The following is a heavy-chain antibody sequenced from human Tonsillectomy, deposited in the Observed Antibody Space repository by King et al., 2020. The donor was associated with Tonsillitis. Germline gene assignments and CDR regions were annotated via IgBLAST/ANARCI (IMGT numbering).Heavy chain of an antibody. J-gene: IGHJ4*02. CDR3: ARDDYDYVWGSYGMNY. V-gene: IGHV3-30*04. D-gene: IGHD3-16*01. CDR1: GFTFSSYA. Sequence: HVQLVESGGGVVQPGRSLRLSCAASGFTFSSYAMHWVRQAPGKGLEWVAVISYDGSNKYYADSVKGRFTISRDNSKNTLYLQMNSLRAEDTAVYYCARDDYDYVWGSYGMNYWGQGTLVTVSS. CDR2: ISYDGSNK.